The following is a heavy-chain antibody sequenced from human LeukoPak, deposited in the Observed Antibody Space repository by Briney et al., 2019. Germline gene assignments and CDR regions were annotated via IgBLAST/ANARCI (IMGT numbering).Heavy chain of an antibody. J-gene: IGHJ4*02. CDR3: AREDSSSWWYFDY. V-gene: IGHV4-34*01. CDR2: INHSGST. CDR1: GGSFSGYY. D-gene: IGHD6-13*01. Sequence: SETLSLTCAVYGGSFSGYYWSWIRQPPGKGLEWIGEINHSGSTNYNPSLKSRVTISVDTSKNQFSLKLSSVTAADTAVYYCAREDSSSWWYFDYWGQGTLVTVSS.